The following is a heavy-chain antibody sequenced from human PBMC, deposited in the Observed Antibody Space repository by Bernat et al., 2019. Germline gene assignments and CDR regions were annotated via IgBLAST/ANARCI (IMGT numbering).Heavy chain of an antibody. V-gene: IGHV3-48*03. D-gene: IGHD3-9*01. CDR3: ARETFDPLDY. CDR2: ISSSGSTI. Sequence: EVQLVESGGGLVQPGGSLRLSCTASGFTFSSYEMNWVRQAPGKGLEWLSYISSSGSTIYYADSVEGRITISRDNAKNSLYLQMNSLRAEDTALYYCARETFDPLDYWGQGTLVTVSS. CDR1: GFTFSSYE. J-gene: IGHJ4*02.